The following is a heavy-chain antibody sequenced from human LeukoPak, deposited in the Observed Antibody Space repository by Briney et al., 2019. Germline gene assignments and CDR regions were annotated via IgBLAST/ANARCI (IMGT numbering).Heavy chain of an antibody. CDR3: ARGPPITIFGVARKYKTPDC. V-gene: IGHV1-69*05. D-gene: IGHD3-3*01. CDR2: IIPIFGTA. CDR1: GGTFSSYA. Sequence: SVKVSCKASGGTFSSYAISWVRQAPGQGLEWMGGIIPIFGTANYAQKFQGRVTMTRDTSTSTVYMELSSLRSEDTAVYYCARGPPITIFGVARKYKTPDCWGQGTLVTVSS. J-gene: IGHJ4*02.